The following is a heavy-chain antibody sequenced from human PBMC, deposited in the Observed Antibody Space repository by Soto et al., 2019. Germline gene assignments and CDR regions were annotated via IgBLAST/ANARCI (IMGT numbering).Heavy chain of an antibody. V-gene: IGHV6-1*01. CDR3: AREGQQQLVGREKYYYYYGMDV. CDR2: TYYRSKWYN. CDR1: GDSVSSNSAA. J-gene: IGHJ6*02. D-gene: IGHD6-13*01. Sequence: PSQTLSLTCAISGDSVSSNSAAWNWIRQSPSRGLEWLGRTYYRSKWYNDYAVSVKSRITINPDTSKNQFSLQLNPVTPEDTAVYYCAREGQQQLVGREKYYYYYGMDVWGQGTTVTVSS.